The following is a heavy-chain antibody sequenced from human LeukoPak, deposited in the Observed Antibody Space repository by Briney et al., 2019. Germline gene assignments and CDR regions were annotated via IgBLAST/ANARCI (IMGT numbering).Heavy chain of an antibody. V-gene: IGHV1-2*02. Sequence: ASVKVSCKPSGYTLPGYYMHWVRQAPGQGLEWMGWINPNSGGTNYAQKFQGRVTMTRDTSISTAYMELSRLRSDDTAVYYCARDFNDYGGNSTWGQGTLVTVSS. CDR1: GYTLPGYY. CDR2: INPNSGGT. J-gene: IGHJ5*02. CDR3: ARDFNDYGGNST. D-gene: IGHD4-23*01.